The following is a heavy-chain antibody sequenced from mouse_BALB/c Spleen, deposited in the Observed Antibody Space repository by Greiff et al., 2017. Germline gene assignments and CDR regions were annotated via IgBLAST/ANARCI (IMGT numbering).Heavy chain of an antibody. V-gene: IGHV5-6-3*01. CDR1: GFTFSSYG. Sequence: EVKLQESGGGLVQPGGSLKLSCAASGFTFSSYGMSWVRQTPDKRLELVATINSNGGSTYYPDSVKGRFTISRDNAKNTLYLQMSSLKSEDTAMYYCARSIPLYFDYWGQGTTLTVSS. J-gene: IGHJ2*01. CDR3: ARSIPLYFDY. CDR2: INSNGGST.